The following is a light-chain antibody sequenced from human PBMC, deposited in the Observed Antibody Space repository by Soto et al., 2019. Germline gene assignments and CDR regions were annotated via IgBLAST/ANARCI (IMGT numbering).Light chain of an antibody. CDR3: QQYNSWPLT. V-gene: IGKV3-15*01. CDR1: QSVRSN. CDR2: GAT. J-gene: IGKJ4*01. Sequence: EIVMTQSPATLSVSPGERATLSCRASQSVRSNLAWYQQKPGQAPRLLIYGATTRATGIPARFSGSGYETDFTLTISSLQSEDFAVYYCQQYNSWPLTFGGGTKVDIK.